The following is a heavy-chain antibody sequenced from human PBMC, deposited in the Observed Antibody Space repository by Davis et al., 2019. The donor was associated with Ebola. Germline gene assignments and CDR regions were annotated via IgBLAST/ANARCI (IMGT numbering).Heavy chain of an antibody. Sequence: ASVKVSCKISGYTLSELAIHWVRQAPGKGLEWMGGFDPDAGETFHAQKFQGRVTTTEDTSTDTAYMELSSLRSEDTAVYYCTTDVLHLGDLSLLFSYWGQGTLVTVSS. CDR2: FDPDAGET. J-gene: IGHJ4*02. CDR1: GYTLSELA. V-gene: IGHV1-24*01. CDR3: TTDVLHLGDLSLLFSY. D-gene: IGHD3-16*02.